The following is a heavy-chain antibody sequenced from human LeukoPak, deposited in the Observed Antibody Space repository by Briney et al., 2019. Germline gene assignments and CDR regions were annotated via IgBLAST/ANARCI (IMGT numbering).Heavy chain of an antibody. CDR3: AKDAERPLSPIDY. J-gene: IGHJ4*02. CDR2: ISGSGGST. V-gene: IGHV3-23*01. Sequence: GGSLRLSCAASGFTFSSYAMSWVRQAPGKGLEWVSAISGSGGSTYHADSVKGRFTISRDNSKNTLYLQINSLRAEDTAVYYCAKDAERPLSPIDYWGQGTLVTVSS. CDR1: GFTFSSYA. D-gene: IGHD1-1*01.